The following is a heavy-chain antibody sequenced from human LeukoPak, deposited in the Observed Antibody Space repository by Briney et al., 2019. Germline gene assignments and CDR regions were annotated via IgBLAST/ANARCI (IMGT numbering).Heavy chain of an antibody. CDR2: IIPILGIA. V-gene: IGHV1-69*04. Sequence: SVKVSCKASGGTFSSYTISWVRQAPGQGLEWMGRIIPILGIANYAQKFQGRVTITADKSTSTAYMGLSSLRSEDTAVYYCARDQDYYDSSGYPYYFDYWGQGTLVTVSS. CDR1: GGTFSSYT. D-gene: IGHD3-22*01. CDR3: ARDQDYYDSSGYPYYFDY. J-gene: IGHJ4*02.